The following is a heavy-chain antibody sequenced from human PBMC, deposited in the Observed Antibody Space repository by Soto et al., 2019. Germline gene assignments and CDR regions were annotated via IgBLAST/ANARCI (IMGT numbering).Heavy chain of an antibody. D-gene: IGHD3-22*01. CDR3: AKNPGYYYDSTGYHFDY. CDR1: GFAFGSYG. CDR2: ISSSSSTI. Sequence: WGSLRLSCAASGFAFGSYGMHWVRQAPGKGLEWVSYISSSSSTIYYADSVKGRFTISRDNSKNTLYLQMNSLRAEDTAVYYCAKNPGYYYDSTGYHFDYWGQGTLVTVSS. J-gene: IGHJ4*02. V-gene: IGHV3-48*01.